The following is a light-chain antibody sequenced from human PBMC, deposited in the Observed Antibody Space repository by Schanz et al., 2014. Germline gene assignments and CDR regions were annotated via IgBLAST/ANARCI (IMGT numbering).Light chain of an antibody. CDR1: SSDVGAYNL. V-gene: IGLV2-14*03. Sequence: QSALTQPASVSGSPGQSITISCTGTSSDVGAYNLVSWFQQHPGKVPKLVIYDVNNRPSGVSNRFSGSKSDNTASLTISGLQAEDEADYYCSAYTRSSAHWFFGGGTKLTVL. J-gene: IGLJ3*02. CDR2: DVN. CDR3: SAYTRSSAHWF.